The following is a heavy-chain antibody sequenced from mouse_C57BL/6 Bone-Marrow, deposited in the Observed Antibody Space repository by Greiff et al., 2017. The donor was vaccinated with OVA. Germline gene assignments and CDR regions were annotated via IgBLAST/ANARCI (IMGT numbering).Heavy chain of an antibody. D-gene: IGHD2-3*01. CDR1: GYTFTSYW. CDR2: IDPSDSYT. V-gene: IGHV1-69*01. CDR3: ARQRWLLLYFDY. J-gene: IGHJ2*01. Sequence: QVQLQQSGAELVMPGASVKLSCKASGYTFTSYWMHWVKQRPGQGLEWIGEIDPSDSYTNYNQKFKGKSTLTVDKSSSTAYMQLSSLTSEDSAVYYCARQRWLLLYFDYWGQGTTLTVSS.